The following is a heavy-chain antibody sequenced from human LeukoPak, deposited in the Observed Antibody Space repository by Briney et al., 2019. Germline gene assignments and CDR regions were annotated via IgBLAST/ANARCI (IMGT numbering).Heavy chain of an antibody. CDR1: GGSFSGYY. CDR3: AAWELLLDAFDI. D-gene: IGHD1-26*01. CDR2: INHSGST. Sequence: SETLSLTCAVYGGSFSGYYWSWIRQPPGKGLEWIGEINHSGSTNYNPSLKSRVTISVDTSKNQFSLKLSSVTAADTAVYYCAAWELLLDAFDIWGQGTMVTVSS. V-gene: IGHV4-34*01. J-gene: IGHJ3*02.